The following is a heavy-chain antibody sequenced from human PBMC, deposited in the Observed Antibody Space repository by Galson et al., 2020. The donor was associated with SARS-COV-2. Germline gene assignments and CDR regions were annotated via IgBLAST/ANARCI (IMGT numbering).Heavy chain of an antibody. V-gene: IGHV4-39*01. Sequence: SETLSLTCTVSGDSISRSTYYWGWIRQPPGKGLEWIGSIYYSGSTYYNPSLKSRVTLSVDTSNNQFSLKLSSVTAADTAVFYCARHLPRTNSDCWSGYHRAAFDIWGQGTMVSVSS. D-gene: IGHD3-3*01. CDR2: IYYSGST. CDR1: GDSISRSTYY. CDR3: ARHLPRTNSDCWSGYHRAAFDI. J-gene: IGHJ3*02.